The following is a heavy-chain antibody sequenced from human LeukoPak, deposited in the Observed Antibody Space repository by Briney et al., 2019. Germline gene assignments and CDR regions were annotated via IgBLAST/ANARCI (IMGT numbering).Heavy chain of an antibody. CDR3: AKEGAPYYYDSSGYSDY. D-gene: IGHD3-22*01. Sequence: PGGSLRLSCAASGFTVSSNYMSWVRQAPGKGLEWVSLIYGGGNTYYADSVKGRFTISRDNAKNTLYLQMNSLRAEDTAVYYCAKEGAPYYYDSSGYSDYWGQGTLVTVSS. V-gene: IGHV3-66*01. CDR1: GFTVSSNY. CDR2: IYGGGNT. J-gene: IGHJ4*02.